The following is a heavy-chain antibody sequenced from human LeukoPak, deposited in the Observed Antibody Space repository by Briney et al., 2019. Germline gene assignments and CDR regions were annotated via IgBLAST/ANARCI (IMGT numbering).Heavy chain of an antibody. V-gene: IGHV1-8*03. CDR3: SSGSYLYAFDI. J-gene: IGHJ3*02. D-gene: IGHD1-26*01. Sequence: ASVNVSCKASGYTFTSYDINWVRQATGQGLEWMGWMNPNSGNTGYAQKFQGRVTITRNTSISTAYMELSSLRSEDTAVYYCSSGSYLYAFDIWGQGTMVTVSS. CDR1: GYTFTSYD. CDR2: MNPNSGNT.